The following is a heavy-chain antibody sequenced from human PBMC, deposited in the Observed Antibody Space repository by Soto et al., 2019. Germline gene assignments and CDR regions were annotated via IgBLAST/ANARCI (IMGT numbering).Heavy chain of an antibody. CDR1: GYSFTSYW. J-gene: IGHJ6*02. CDR3: ARQYDTAMVVDYYYGMDV. CDR2: IYPGDSDT. D-gene: IGHD5-18*01. Sequence: PGESLKISCKGSGYSFTSYWIGWVRQMPGKGLEWMGIIYPGDSDTRYSPSFQGQVTISADKSISTAYLQWSSLKASDTAMYYCARQYDTAMVVDYYYGMDVWGQGTTVTVSS. V-gene: IGHV5-51*01.